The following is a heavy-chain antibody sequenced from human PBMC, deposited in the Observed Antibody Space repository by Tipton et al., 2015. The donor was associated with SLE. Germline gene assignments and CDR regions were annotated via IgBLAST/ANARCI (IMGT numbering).Heavy chain of an antibody. CDR3: AGGKAYYYYGMDV. V-gene: IGHV4-4*02. CDR1: GGSISSSNW. CDR2: IYHSGST. J-gene: IGHJ6*02. D-gene: IGHD3-16*01. Sequence: TLSLTCAVSGGSISSSNWWSWVRQPPGKGLEWIGEIYHSGSTNYNPSLKSRVTISADKSKNQFSLKLSSVTAADTAVYYCAGGKAYYYYGMDVWGQGTTVTVSS.